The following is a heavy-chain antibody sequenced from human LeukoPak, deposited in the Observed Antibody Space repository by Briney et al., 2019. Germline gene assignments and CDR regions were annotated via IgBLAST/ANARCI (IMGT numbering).Heavy chain of an antibody. CDR3: AREGIVGATTDAFDI. D-gene: IGHD1-26*01. J-gene: IGHJ3*02. CDR1: EFTFSSYW. CDR2: IDSDGTRT. V-gene: IGHV3-74*01. Sequence: GGSLRLSCAASEFTFSSYWMHWVRQAPGKGLVWVSRIDSDGTRTTYADSVKGRFTISRDNAKNTLYLQMNRLRAEDTAVYYCAREGIVGATTDAFDIWGQGTMVTVYS.